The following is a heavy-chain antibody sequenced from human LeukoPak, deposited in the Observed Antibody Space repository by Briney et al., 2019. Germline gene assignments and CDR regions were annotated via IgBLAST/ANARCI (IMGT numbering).Heavy chain of an antibody. V-gene: IGHV3-48*01. CDR3: ARDARVVAGGNDY. D-gene: IGHD2-15*01. Sequence: PGGSLRLSCAASGFTFSSYGMTWVRQAPGKGLEWVSYISSSSSTIYYADSVKGRFTISRDNAKNSLYLQMNSLRAEDTAVYYCARDARVVAGGNDYWGQGTLVTVSS. CDR2: ISSSSSTI. J-gene: IGHJ4*02. CDR1: GFTFSSYG.